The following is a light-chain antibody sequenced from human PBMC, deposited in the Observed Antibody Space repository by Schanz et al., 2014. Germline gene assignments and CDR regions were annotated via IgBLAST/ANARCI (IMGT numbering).Light chain of an antibody. CDR3: QQYGSSPWT. CDR1: QSVSSS. Sequence: EIVLTQSPATLSLSPGERATLSCRASQSVSSSLAWYQQKPGQAPRLLIYDASKRATGVPARFSGSGSGTAFTLTISRLEPEDFAVYYCQQYGSSPWTFGQGTKVEIK. CDR2: DAS. J-gene: IGKJ1*01. V-gene: IGKV3-20*01.